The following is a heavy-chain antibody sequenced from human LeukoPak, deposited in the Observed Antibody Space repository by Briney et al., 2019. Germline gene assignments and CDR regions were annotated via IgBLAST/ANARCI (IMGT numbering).Heavy chain of an antibody. V-gene: IGHV4-4*07. CDR1: GGSISSYY. Sequence: SETLSLTCTVSGGSISSYYWSWMRQSAGKGLEWIGRIYTSGSTNYNASLQSRVTMSVGTSKNQFSLKLSSVTAADTAVYYCARDSRGSGSYYSDFDYWGQGTLVTVSS. CDR3: ARDSRGSGSYYSDFDY. D-gene: IGHD3-10*01. J-gene: IGHJ4*02. CDR2: IYTSGST.